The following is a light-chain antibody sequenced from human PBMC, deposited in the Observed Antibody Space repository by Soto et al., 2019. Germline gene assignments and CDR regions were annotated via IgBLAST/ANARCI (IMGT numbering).Light chain of an antibody. Sequence: QSALTQPASVSGSPGQSITISCTGTSDDVGSYNLVSWHQQHPGKVPKLMIYEDTKRPSGVSNRFSGSQYGNTASLTISGLQAEDEADYYCCSYAGSRAYVFGTGTNVTVL. CDR2: EDT. J-gene: IGLJ1*01. V-gene: IGLV2-23*01. CDR3: CSYAGSRAYV. CDR1: SDDVGSYNL.